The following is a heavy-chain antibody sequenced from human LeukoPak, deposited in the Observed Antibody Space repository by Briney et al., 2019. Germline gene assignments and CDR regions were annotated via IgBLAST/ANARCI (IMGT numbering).Heavy chain of an antibody. CDR1: GGSFSGYY. J-gene: IGHJ4*02. D-gene: IGHD2-2*01. CDR3: ARGRGSSLDY. CDR2: INHSGST. V-gene: IGHV4-34*01. Sequence: SETPSLTCAVYGGSFSGYYWSWIRQPPGKGLEWIGEINHSGSTNYNPSLKSRVTISVDTSKNQFSLKLSSVTAADTAVYYCARGRGSSLDYWGQGTLVTVSS.